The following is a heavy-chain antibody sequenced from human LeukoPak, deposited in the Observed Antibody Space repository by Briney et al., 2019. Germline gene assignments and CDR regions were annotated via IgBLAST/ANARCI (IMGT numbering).Heavy chain of an antibody. CDR3: ARDRQGGSGSSRLFDN. CDR1: GYTFTGYY. V-gene: IGHV1-2*02. J-gene: IGHJ4*02. D-gene: IGHD6-6*01. CDR2: INPNSGGT. Sequence: ASVKVSCKASGYTFTGYYMHWVRQAPGQGLEWMGWINPNSGGTNYAQKFQGRVTMTRDTSISTAYMDLSRLRSDDTAVYYCARDRQGGSGSSRLFDNWGQGTLVTVSS.